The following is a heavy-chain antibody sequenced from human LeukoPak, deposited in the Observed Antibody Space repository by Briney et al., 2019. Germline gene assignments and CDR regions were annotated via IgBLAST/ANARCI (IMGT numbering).Heavy chain of an antibody. J-gene: IGHJ6*03. CDR2: ISSSSSYI. CDR1: GFTFSSYS. V-gene: IGHV3-21*01. CDR3: ARGEGGRNTYYYYYMDV. D-gene: IGHD2/OR15-2a*01. Sequence: GGSLRLSCAASGFTFSSYSMNWVRQAPGKGLEWVSTISSSSSYIYYADSVKGRFTISRDNAKNSLYLQMNSLRAEDTAVYYCARGEGGRNTYYYYYMDVWGKGTTVTVSS.